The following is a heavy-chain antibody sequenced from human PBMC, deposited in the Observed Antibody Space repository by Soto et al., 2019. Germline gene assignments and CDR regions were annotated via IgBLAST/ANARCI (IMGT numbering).Heavy chain of an antibody. D-gene: IGHD3-10*01. CDR3: ARIHDTELYYGSGRQTALIDY. J-gene: IGHJ4*02. Sequence: ASETLSLTCAVYGGSFSGYYWSWIRQPPGKGLEWIGEINHSGSTNYNPSLKSRVTISVDTSKNQFSLKLSSVTAADTAVYYCARIHDTELYYGSGRQTALIDYWGQGTLVTVSS. CDR1: GGSFSGYY. V-gene: IGHV4-34*01. CDR2: INHSGST.